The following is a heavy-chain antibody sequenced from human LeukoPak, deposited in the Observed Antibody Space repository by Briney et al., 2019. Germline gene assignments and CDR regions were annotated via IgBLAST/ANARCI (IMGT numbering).Heavy chain of an antibody. CDR1: GYTFTSYD. Sequence: ASVKVSCKASGYTFTSYDINWVRQATGQGLEWMGWMNPNSGNTGYAQKFQGRATMTRNTSISTAYMELSSLRSEDTAVYYCARGRRSPGSIFGVVMPTRNYYYGMDVWGQGTTVTVSS. J-gene: IGHJ6*02. V-gene: IGHV1-8*01. CDR3: ARGRRSPGSIFGVVMPTRNYYYGMDV. D-gene: IGHD3-3*01. CDR2: MNPNSGNT.